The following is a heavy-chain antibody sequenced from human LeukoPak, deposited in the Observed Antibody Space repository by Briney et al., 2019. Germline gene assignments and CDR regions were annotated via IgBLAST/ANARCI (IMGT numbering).Heavy chain of an antibody. V-gene: IGHV3-23*01. J-gene: IGHJ5*02. CDR2: ISGSGGST. D-gene: IGHD3-3*01. CDR1: GFTFSSYA. CDR3: AKDLRGGRFLAWFDP. Sequence: PGGSLRLSCAASGFTFSSYAMSWVRQAPGKGLEWVSAISGSGGSTYYADSVKGRFTISRDNSKNTLYLQMNSLRAEDTAVYYCAKDLRGGRFLAWFDPWGQGTLVTVSS.